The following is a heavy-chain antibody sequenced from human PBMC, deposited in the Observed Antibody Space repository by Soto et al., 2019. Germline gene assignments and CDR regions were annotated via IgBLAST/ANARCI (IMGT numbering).Heavy chain of an antibody. Sequence: QVHLQQWGAGLLKPSETLSLTCAVYGESFIGYYWTWIRQPPGKGLEWIGEINHRGSTNYNPSLTIQVTISIDTSKNQFSLKLTSVTAADTSVYYGARTDMVTTNWFDPWGQGTLVTVSS. J-gene: IGHJ5*02. CDR1: GESFIGYY. V-gene: IGHV4-34*02. CDR3: ARTDMVTTNWFDP. CDR2: INHRGST. D-gene: IGHD5-12*01.